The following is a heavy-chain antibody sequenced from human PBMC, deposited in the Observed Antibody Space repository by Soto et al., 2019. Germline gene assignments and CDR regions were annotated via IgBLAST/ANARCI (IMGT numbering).Heavy chain of an antibody. Sequence: QVQLVQSGAEEKKPGASVKVSCKASGYTFTSYAMHWVRQAPGQRLEWMGWINAGNGNTKYSQKFQGRVTITRDTSASTAYMELSSLRSEDTAVYYCARDKGRGYSYGADYWGQGTLFTVSS. CDR3: ARDKGRGYSYGADY. J-gene: IGHJ4*02. CDR2: INAGNGNT. CDR1: GYTFTSYA. D-gene: IGHD5-18*01. V-gene: IGHV1-3*05.